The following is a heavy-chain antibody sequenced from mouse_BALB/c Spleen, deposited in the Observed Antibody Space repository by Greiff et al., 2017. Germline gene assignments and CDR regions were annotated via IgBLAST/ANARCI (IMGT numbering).Heavy chain of an antibody. J-gene: IGHJ3*01. CDR2: INPSNGGT. CDR3: TRSGGNYAY. V-gene: IGHV1S81*02. D-gene: IGHD2-1*01. CDR1: GYTFTSYY. Sequence: QVQLKQSGAELVKPGASVKLSCTASGYTFTSYYMYWVKQRPGQGLEWIGEINPSNGGTNFNEKFKSKATLTVDKSSSTAYMQLSSLTSEDSAVYYCTRSGGNYAYWGQGTLVTVSA.